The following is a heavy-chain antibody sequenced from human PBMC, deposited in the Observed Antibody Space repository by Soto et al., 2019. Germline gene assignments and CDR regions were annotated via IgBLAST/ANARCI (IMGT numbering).Heavy chain of an antibody. V-gene: IGHV1-69*13. CDR3: EAEMTFGKLSVV. J-gene: IGHJ6*02. D-gene: IGHD3-16*02. CDR1: GGTFSSYA. CDR2: IIPMFDTT. Sequence: ASVKVSCKASGGTFSSYAINWVRQAPGQGLEWMGGIIPMFDTTNYAQKLQDRLTITADESTSTVYMQLSSLRLDDTAVYYCEAEMTFGKLSVVWGQGTTVTVSS.